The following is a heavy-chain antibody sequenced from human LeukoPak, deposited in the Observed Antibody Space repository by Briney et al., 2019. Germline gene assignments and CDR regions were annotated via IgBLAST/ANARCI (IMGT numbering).Heavy chain of an antibody. CDR3: ATSTVGASVIFDY. Sequence: ASVKVSCKVSGYTFTDYYVHWVQQAPGKGLEWMGLVDPKDGETIYAEKFQGRVTMTADTSTDTAYMELSSLRSEDTAVYYCATSTVGASVIFDYWGQGTLVTVSS. J-gene: IGHJ4*02. CDR2: VDPKDGET. CDR1: GYTFTDYY. D-gene: IGHD1-26*01. V-gene: IGHV1-69-2*01.